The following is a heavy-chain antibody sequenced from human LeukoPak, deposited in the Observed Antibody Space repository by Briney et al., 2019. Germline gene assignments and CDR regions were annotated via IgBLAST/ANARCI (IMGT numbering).Heavy chain of an antibody. D-gene: IGHD3-10*01. Sequence: GGSLRLSCAASGFTFSSNAMNWVRQAPGKGLQWVAAIYGRGETTYYADLVKGRFTISRDNSKNTLYLQMNSLRAEDTAVYYCAKTAMIKVIINTYPKGLNYWGQGTLVTVSS. J-gene: IGHJ4*02. CDR1: GFTFSSNA. CDR3: AKTAMIKVIINTYPKGLNY. V-gene: IGHV3-23*01. CDR2: IYGRGETT.